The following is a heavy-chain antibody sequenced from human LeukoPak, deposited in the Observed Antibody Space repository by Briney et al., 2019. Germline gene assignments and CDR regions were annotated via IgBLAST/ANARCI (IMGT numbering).Heavy chain of an antibody. CDR3: AKDIGYYGSGTYYIEY. Sequence: GGSLRLSCAASGFTFSSYSMNWVRQAPGKGLEWVSYISSSSSYIYYADSVKGRFTISRDNAKNSLYLQMNSLRVEDTAVYYCAKDIGYYGSGTYYIEYWGQGTLVTVSS. D-gene: IGHD3-10*01. CDR1: GFTFSSYS. V-gene: IGHV3-21*05. CDR2: ISSSSSYI. J-gene: IGHJ4*02.